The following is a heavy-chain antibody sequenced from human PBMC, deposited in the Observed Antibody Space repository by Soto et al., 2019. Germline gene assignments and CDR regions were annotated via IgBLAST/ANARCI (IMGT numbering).Heavy chain of an antibody. CDR1: GFTFSSYA. Sequence: EVQLLESGGGLVQPGGSLRLSCAASGFTFSSYAMSWVRQAPGKGLEWVSAISGSGGSTYYADSVKGRFTISRDNSKNTLYLQMNSLRAEDTAVYYCATRSGYPRLCDYWGQGTLVTVSS. CDR2: ISGSGGST. V-gene: IGHV3-23*01. J-gene: IGHJ4*02. CDR3: ATRSGYPRLCDY. D-gene: IGHD3-3*01.